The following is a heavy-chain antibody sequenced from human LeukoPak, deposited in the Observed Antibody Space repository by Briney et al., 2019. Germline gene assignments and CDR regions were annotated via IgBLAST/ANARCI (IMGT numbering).Heavy chain of an antibody. CDR3: ARVGRGDYTWGSYSFDY. CDR1: GGSISSYY. J-gene: IGHJ4*02. Sequence: PSETLSLTCTVSGGSISSYYWSWIRQPPGKGLEWIGYIYYSGSTNYNPSLMSRVTISVDTSKNQFSLKLSSVTAADTAVYYCARVGRGDYTWGSYSFDYWGQGTLVTVSS. V-gene: IGHV4-59*01. CDR2: IYYSGST. D-gene: IGHD3-16*01.